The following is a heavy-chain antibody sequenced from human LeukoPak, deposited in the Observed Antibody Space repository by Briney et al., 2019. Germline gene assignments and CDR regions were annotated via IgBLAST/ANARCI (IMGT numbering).Heavy chain of an antibody. Sequence: GASVKVSCKASGDTFNRYSFDWVRQAPGQGLEWMGIINPTGGSTTYAQKFQGRVTMTRDTSTSTVYMELSSLRSDDTAVYYCARTAARRFDYWGQGTLVTVSS. V-gene: IGHV1-46*02. CDR1: GDTFNRYS. CDR3: ARTAARRFDY. CDR2: INPTGGST. J-gene: IGHJ4*02. D-gene: IGHD6-6*01.